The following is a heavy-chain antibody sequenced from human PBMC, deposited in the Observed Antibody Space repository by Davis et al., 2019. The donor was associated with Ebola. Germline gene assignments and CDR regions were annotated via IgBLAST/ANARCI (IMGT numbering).Heavy chain of an antibody. CDR1: GGSISSNNYY. CDR2: IYYRGTT. CDR3: ATYTALVGFDS. J-gene: IGHJ4*02. Sequence: SETLSLTCAVSGGSISSNNYYWGWIRQPPGKGLEWIGSIYYRGTTYYTPSLKSRVTISVDTSKNQFSLTLSSVTAADTAVYYCATYTALVGFDSWGQGILVTVSS. D-gene: IGHD5-18*01. V-gene: IGHV4-39*07.